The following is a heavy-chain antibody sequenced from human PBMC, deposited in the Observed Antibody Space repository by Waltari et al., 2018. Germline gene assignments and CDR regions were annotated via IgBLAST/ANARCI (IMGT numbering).Heavy chain of an antibody. CDR3: ARQNGMITFGGVIVMSNYYYGMDV. D-gene: IGHD3-16*02. Sequence: AEVKKPGESLKISCKGSGYSFTSYWIGWVRQMPGKGLEWMGIIYPGDSDTRYSPSFQGQVTISADKSISTAYLQWSSLKASDTAMYYCARQNGMITFGGVIVMSNYYYGMDVWGQGTTVTVSS. CDR2: IYPGDSDT. V-gene: IGHV5-51*01. CDR1: GYSFTSYW. J-gene: IGHJ6*02.